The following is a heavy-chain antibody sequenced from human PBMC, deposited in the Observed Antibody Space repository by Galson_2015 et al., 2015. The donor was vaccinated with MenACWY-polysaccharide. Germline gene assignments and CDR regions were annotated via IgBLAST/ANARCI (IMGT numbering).Heavy chain of an antibody. V-gene: IGHV3-23*01. J-gene: IGHJ3*02. D-gene: IGHD3-10*01. CDR2: ISGGGGTT. CDR3: AKDGWFEGSSSTFDI. Sequence: SLRLSCAASGFTFSSYAMSWVRQAPGQGLEWVSAISGGGGTTYYADSVKGRFTISRDNSMNTLFLQMSSQRAEDTAVYYCAKDGWFEGSSSTFDIWVQGTMVTVSS. CDR1: GFTFSSYA.